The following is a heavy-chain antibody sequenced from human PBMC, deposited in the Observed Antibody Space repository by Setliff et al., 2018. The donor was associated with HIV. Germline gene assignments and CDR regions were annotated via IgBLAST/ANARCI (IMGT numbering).Heavy chain of an antibody. CDR1: GGSISSHF. D-gene: IGHD3-16*01. Sequence: SETLSLTCTVSGGSISSHFWSWIRQPPGKGLEWIGTVSYSGSTNYNPSLKSRVTISVDTSENQFSLKLSSVTAADTAVYYCARRLGATVFYYFDYWGQVTLVNVSS. V-gene: IGHV4-59*11. J-gene: IGHJ4*02. CDR3: ARRLGATVFYYFDY. CDR2: VSYSGST.